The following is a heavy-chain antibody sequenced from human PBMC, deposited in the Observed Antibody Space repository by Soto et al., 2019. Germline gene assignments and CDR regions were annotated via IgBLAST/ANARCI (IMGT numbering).Heavy chain of an antibody. CDR3: EREAAEVGAHGGFDH. V-gene: IGHV1-69*01. J-gene: IGHJ5*02. D-gene: IGHD1-26*01. Sequence: QVQPVQSGAEVKTPGSSVKLSCKASGGTFSSYAVSWVRQAPGQGRVWMGGIIPIFGTANYAQKFQGRVTITADEYTSTAYMELSSLRSEDTAVYYCEREAAEVGAHGGFDHWGQGTMVTVSS. CDR1: GGTFSSYA. CDR2: IIPIFGTA.